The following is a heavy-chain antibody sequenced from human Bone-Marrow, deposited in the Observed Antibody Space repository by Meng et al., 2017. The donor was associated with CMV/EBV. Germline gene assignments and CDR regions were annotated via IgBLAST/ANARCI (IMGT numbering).Heavy chain of an antibody. J-gene: IGHJ6*02. CDR3: ARTRIEVEPDGTKIKYYNYGMDV. D-gene: IGHD6-13*01. Sequence: ASVKVSCKASGYIFIGYYMHWVRQAPGQGLEWMGWINPNSGGTNYAQKFQGRVTMTRDTSISTAYMELSSLTSDDTAVYYCARTRIEVEPDGTKIKYYNYGMDVWGQGTTVTVSS. CDR2: INPNSGGT. V-gene: IGHV1-2*02. CDR1: GYIFIGYY.